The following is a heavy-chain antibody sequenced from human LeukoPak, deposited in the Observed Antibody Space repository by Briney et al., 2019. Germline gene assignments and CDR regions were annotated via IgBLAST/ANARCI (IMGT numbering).Heavy chain of an antibody. J-gene: IGHJ6*04. D-gene: IGHD3-10*02. V-gene: IGHV3-48*03. CDR2: ISSSGSTI. Sequence: GGSLRLSCAASGFTFSSYAMSWVRQAPGKGLEWVSIISSSGSTICYADSVKGRFTISRDNAKNSLYLQMNSLRAEDTAVYYCAELGITMIGGVWGKGTTVTISS. CDR1: GFTFSSYA. CDR3: AELGITMIGGV.